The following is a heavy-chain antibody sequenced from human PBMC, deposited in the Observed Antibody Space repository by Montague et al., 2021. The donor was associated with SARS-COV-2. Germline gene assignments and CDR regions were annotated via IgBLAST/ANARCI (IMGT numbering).Heavy chain of an antibody. CDR3: VGHGSGSSDR. D-gene: IGHD3-3*01. Sequence: SETLSLTCTVSGGSISTEGYYWGWFRQPPGKGLEWLASIYHTGAPIYKPPLRSRLTILIDTPKNQFSLSLKSLSAEDTAMYYCVGHGSGSSDRWGRGTLVTVSS. V-gene: IGHV4-39*01. J-gene: IGHJ1*01. CDR1: GGSISTEGYY. CDR2: IYHTGAP.